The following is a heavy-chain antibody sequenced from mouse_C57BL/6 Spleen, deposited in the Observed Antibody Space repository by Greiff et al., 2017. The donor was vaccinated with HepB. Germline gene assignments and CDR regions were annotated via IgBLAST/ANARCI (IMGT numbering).Heavy chain of an antibody. CDR3: ERGGMNTNY. CDR2: INPNNGGT. V-gene: IGHV1-26*01. Sequence: EVQLQQSGPELVKPGASVKISCKASGYTFTDYYMNWVKQSHGKSLEWIGYINPNNGGTSYNQKFKGKATLTVDKSSSTAYMELRSLTSEDSAVYYCERGGMNTNYWGQGTTLTVSS. J-gene: IGHJ2*01. D-gene: IGHD2-4*01. CDR1: GYTFTDYY.